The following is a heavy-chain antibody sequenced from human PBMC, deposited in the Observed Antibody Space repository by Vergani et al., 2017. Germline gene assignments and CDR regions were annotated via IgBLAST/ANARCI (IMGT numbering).Heavy chain of an antibody. J-gene: IGHJ5*02. Sequence: QVQLVESGGGVVQPGRSLRLSCAASGFTFSSYGMHWVRQAPGKGLEWVAVIWYDGSNKFYEDSVKGRFTISRDNSKNNLYLQMNSLRAEDTAAYYCARDSGFIVRGEHWFDPWGQGTLVTVSS. CDR1: GFTFSSYG. V-gene: IGHV3-33*01. D-gene: IGHD3-10*01. CDR2: IWYDGSNK. CDR3: ARDSGFIVRGEHWFDP.